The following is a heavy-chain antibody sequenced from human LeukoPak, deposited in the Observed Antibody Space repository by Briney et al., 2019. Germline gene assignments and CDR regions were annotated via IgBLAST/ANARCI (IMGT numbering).Heavy chain of an antibody. Sequence: GASVKVSCKVSGYTLTELSMHWVRQAPGKGLEWMGGFDPVDGEAIYVQKLQGRVTMGEDTSTDTAYMELSSLRSEDTAVYYCATTPQYYDSSGYTATFDYWGQGTLVTVSS. V-gene: IGHV1-24*01. D-gene: IGHD3-22*01. CDR1: GYTLTELS. CDR2: FDPVDGEA. J-gene: IGHJ4*02. CDR3: ATTPQYYDSSGYTATFDY.